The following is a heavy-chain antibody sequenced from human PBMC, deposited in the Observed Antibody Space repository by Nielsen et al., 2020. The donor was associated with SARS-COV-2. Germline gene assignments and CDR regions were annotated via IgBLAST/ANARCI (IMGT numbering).Heavy chain of an antibody. Sequence: GSLRLSCAASGFTFSPYSMNWIRQPPGKGLEWIGEINHSGSTNYNPSLKSRVTISVDTSKNQFSLKLSSVTAADTAVYYCARGQYYYYGMDVWGQGTTVTVSS. V-gene: IGHV4-34*01. CDR3: ARGQYYYYGMDV. J-gene: IGHJ6*02. CDR2: INHSGST. CDR1: GFTFSPYS.